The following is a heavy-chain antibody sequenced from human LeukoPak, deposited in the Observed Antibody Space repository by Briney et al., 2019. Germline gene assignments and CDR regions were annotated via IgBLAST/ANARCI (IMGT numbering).Heavy chain of an antibody. J-gene: IGHJ4*02. CDR2: IRQDGSEK. CDR3: ARDYWFGESYFDY. V-gene: IGHV3-7*01. Sequence: GGSLRLSCAASGFTFSSHWMSWVRQAPGKGLEWVANIRQDGSEKYYVDSVKGRFTISRDNAKNSLYLQMNSLRAEDTAVYYCARDYWFGESYFDYWGQGTLVTVSS. CDR1: GFTFSSHW. D-gene: IGHD3-10*01.